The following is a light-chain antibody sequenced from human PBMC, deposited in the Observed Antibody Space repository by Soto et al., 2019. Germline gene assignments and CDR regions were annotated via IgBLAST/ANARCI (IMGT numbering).Light chain of an antibody. CDR1: QNINSY. CDR3: HQSYDIPT. Sequence: IQMAQSPSSVSASVGDRVTITCRARQNINSYLNWYQQKPGKAPKLLIYAASSLQSGVPSRFSGSGSGTDFTLTVSSLQPEDFATYYCHQSYDIPTFGQGTRLEIK. J-gene: IGKJ5*01. V-gene: IGKV1-39*01. CDR2: AAS.